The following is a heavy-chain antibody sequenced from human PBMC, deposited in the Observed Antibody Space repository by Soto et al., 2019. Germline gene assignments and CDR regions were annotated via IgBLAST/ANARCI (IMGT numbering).Heavy chain of an antibody. J-gene: IGHJ4*02. CDR3: SRSIAAAVDFDY. Sequence: QVQLVQSGAEVKKPGASVKVSCKASGYTFTSYGISWVRQAPGQGLEWMGWISAYNGNTNYAQKLQGRVTMTTDTSASTGHMELRTLRSDDTAVYYCSRSIAAAVDFDYWGQGTLVTVSS. V-gene: IGHV1-18*01. CDR2: ISAYNGNT. D-gene: IGHD6-13*01. CDR1: GYTFTSYG.